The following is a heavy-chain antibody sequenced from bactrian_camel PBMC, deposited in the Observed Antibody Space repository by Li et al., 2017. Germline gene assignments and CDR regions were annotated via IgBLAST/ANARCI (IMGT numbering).Heavy chain of an antibody. Sequence: HVQLVESGGGSVQAGGSLRLSCKVSGYTCRDHFMGWFRQAPGTERERVAVMLIGTDATSYADSVKGRFTISHDNATGNIDLQMSSLKPEDTGMYYCAADLRPFCSWGKGTYKFWGPGTQVTVS. V-gene: IGHV3S1*01. J-gene: IGHJ4*01. CDR3: AADLRPFCSWGKGTYKF. D-gene: IGHD5*01. CDR1: GYTCRDHF. CDR2: MLIGTDAT.